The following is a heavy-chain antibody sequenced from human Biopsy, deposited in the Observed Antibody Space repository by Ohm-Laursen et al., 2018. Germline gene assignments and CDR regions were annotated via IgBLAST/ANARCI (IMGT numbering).Heavy chain of an antibody. D-gene: IGHD3-22*01. J-gene: IGHJ4*02. CDR3: AKNYDPLYYDTSGLFDY. Sequence: ASVKVSCKVSGYTSTEYYINWVRQAPGQGLEWMGIINPRSGSTGYSQKFQVRVTMTTDTSTSTVYMELSSLSSEDTAVYYCAKNYDPLYYDTSGLFDYWGQGSLVTVSS. CDR1: GYTSTEYY. CDR2: INPRSGST. V-gene: IGHV1-46*01.